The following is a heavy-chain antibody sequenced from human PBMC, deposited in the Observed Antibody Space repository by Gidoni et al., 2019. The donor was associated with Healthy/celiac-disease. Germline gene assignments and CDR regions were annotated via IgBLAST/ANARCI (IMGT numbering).Heavy chain of an antibody. CDR2: IIPIFGTA. Sequence: QVQLVQSGAEVKKPGSSVKVSCKASGGTFSSYATSWVRQAPGQGLEWMGGIIPIFGTANYAQKFQGRVTITADESTSTAYMELSSLRSEDTAVYYCARRSRGYSYGSSTSYFDYWGQGTLVTVSS. V-gene: IGHV1-69*01. D-gene: IGHD5-18*01. CDR3: ARRSRGYSYGSSTSYFDY. J-gene: IGHJ4*02. CDR1: GGTFSSYA.